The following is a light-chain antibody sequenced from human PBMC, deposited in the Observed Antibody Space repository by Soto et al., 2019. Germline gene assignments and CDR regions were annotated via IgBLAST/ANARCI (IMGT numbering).Light chain of an antibody. CDR2: LAS. CDR3: QQYRDYPRT. V-gene: IGKV1-16*01. Sequence: IQMAQSPSSLSASVGDRVTITCRASHDISDYLAWFQQKPGKAPKSLIYLASNLQSGVPLRFSGSGSGTDFSLTISNLQPDDFATYYCQQYRDYPRTFGQGTKLEI. J-gene: IGKJ2*01. CDR1: HDISDY.